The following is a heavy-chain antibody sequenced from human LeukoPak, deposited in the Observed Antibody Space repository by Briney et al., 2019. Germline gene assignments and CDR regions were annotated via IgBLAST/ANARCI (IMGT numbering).Heavy chain of an antibody. J-gene: IGHJ2*01. CDR2: VWIGGIHK. D-gene: IGHD3/OR15-3a*01. V-gene: IGHV3-30*02. Sequence: GGSLRLSCSASGFPFRNYGMHWVRQAPGKGLEWVAVVWIGGIHKYYADSVKGRFTVSRDDSKNKLDLQMDSLRPEDTAVYYCAKGLGYHFHEGSNWYFDFWGRGTLVTVTS. CDR3: AKGLGYHFHEGSNWYFDF. CDR1: GFPFRNYG.